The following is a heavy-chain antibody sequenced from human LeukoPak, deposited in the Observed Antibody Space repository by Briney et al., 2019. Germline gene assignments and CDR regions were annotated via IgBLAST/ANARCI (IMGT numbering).Heavy chain of an antibody. V-gene: IGHV3-33*06. CDR2: IWYDGSNK. J-gene: IGHJ5*02. CDR3: AKDLLWFGEYEDWFDP. CDR1: GFTFSSYG. Sequence: GGSLRLSCAAPGFTFSSYGMHWIRKAPGKGLEWVAVIWYDGSNKYYADSVKGRFTISRDNSKNTLYLQMNSLRAEDTAVYYCAKDLLWFGEYEDWFDPWGQGTLVTVSS. D-gene: IGHD3-10*01.